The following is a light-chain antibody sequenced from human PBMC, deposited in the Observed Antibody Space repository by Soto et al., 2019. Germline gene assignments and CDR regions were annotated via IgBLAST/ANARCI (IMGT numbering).Light chain of an antibody. CDR3: QHYNNRPLT. Sequence: EIVLTQSPATLSLSPGERATLSCRASQSVSSYLAWYQQKPGQAPRLLIYGASTRATGIPVRFSGSGSGTEFTLTISSLQSEDFAVYYCQHYNNRPLTFGGGTKVDIK. CDR2: GAS. J-gene: IGKJ4*01. CDR1: QSVSSY. V-gene: IGKV3-15*01.